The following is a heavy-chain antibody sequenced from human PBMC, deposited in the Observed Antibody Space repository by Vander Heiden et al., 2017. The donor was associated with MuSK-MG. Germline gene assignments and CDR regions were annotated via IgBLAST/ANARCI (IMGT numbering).Heavy chain of an antibody. J-gene: IGHJ6*03. CDR2: IIPIFGTA. CDR1: GGTFSSYA. V-gene: IGHV1-69*01. D-gene: IGHD2-21*01. Sequence: QVQLVQSGAEVKKPGSSVKVSCKASGGTFSSYAISCVRQAPGQGLEWMGGIIPIFGTANYAKKFQGRVTITADESTSTAYMELSSLRSEDTAVYYCARRAYCGGDCSAYYYYYYMDVWGKGTTVTVSS. CDR3: ARRAYCGGDCSAYYYYYYMDV.